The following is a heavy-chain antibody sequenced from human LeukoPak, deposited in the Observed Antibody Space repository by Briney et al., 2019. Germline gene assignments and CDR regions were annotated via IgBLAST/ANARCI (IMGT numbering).Heavy chain of an antibody. V-gene: IGHV4-59*08. CDR2: IYYSGST. J-gene: IGHJ4*02. CDR3: ARRELYCSGGSCTYYFDY. D-gene: IGHD2-15*01. Sequence: PSETLSLTCTVSGGSISSYYWSWIRQPPGKGLEWIGYIYYSGSTNYNPSLKSRVTISVDTSKNQFSLKLSSVTAADTAVYYCARRELYCSGGSCTYYFDYWGQGTLVTVSS. CDR1: GGSISSYY.